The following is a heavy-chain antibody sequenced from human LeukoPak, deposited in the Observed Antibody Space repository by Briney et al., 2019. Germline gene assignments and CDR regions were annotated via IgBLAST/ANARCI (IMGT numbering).Heavy chain of an antibody. CDR1: GFTFSSYG. V-gene: IGHV3-30*02. Sequence: GGSLRLSCAASGFTFSSYGMHWVRQAPGKGLEWVAFIRYDGSNKYYADSVKGRFTISRENSKNTLYLQMNSLRAEDTAVYYCAKERDAPNFSFGYYYGMDVWGQGTTVTVSS. J-gene: IGHJ6*02. CDR2: IRYDGSNK. CDR3: AKERDAPNFSFGYYYGMDV. D-gene: IGHD1-1*01.